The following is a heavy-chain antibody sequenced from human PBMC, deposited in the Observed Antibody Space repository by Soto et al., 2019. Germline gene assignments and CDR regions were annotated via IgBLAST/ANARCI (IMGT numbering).Heavy chain of an antibody. V-gene: IGHV3-23*01. J-gene: IGHJ4*02. D-gene: IGHD3-3*01. CDR1: GFTFSSYA. Sequence: EVQLLESGGGLVQPGGSLRLSCAASGFTFSSYAMSWVRQAPGKGLEWVSAITGSGDSTYYADSVKGRFTVSSDNSKNTLYLQMNSLRAEDTAVYYCAKVFVFTIREGFDYWGLGTLVTVSS. CDR2: ITGSGDST. CDR3: AKVFVFTIREGFDY.